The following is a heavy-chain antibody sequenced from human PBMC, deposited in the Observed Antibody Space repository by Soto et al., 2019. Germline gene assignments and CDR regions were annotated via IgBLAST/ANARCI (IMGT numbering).Heavy chain of an antibody. V-gene: IGHV3-7*01. Sequence: GGSLRLSCAASTFPFSAYWMTWVRQAPGKGLEWVANIHRDEIEKYYMDSVKGRFTISRDNAKNSLYLQMTSLRAEDTAVYYCAGGNALAVWVQGTTVTVSS. CDR2: IHRDEIEK. J-gene: IGHJ6*02. CDR1: TFPFSAYW. CDR3: AGGNALAV.